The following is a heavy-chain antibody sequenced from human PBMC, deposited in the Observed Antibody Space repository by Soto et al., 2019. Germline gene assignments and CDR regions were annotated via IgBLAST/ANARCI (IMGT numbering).Heavy chain of an antibody. CDR3: VRSQVAVAGTNYYGMDV. V-gene: IGHV1-69*13. J-gene: IGHJ6*02. Sequence: ASVKVSCKASGGTFSSYAISWVRQAPGQGLEWMGGIIPIFGTANYAQKFQGRVTITADESTSTAYMELSSLRSEDTAVYYCVRSQVAVAGTNYYGMDVWGQGTTVTVS. CDR1: GGTFSSYA. D-gene: IGHD6-19*01. CDR2: IIPIFGTA.